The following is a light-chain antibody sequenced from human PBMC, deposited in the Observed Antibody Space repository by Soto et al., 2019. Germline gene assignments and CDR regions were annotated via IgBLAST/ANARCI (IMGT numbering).Light chain of an antibody. CDR1: QSVSSSY. J-gene: IGKJ5*01. CDR2: GAS. V-gene: IGKV3-20*01. Sequence: EIVLTQSPGTLSLSPGARATLSCRASQSVSSSYLAWYQQKPGQAPRLLIYGASSRATGIPDRFSGSGSGTDFTLTISSLEPEDFAVYYCQQYNNWPPITFGQGTRLEIK. CDR3: QQYNNWPPIT.